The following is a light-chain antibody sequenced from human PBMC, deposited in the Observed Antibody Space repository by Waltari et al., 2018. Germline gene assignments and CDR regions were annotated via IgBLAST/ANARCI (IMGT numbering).Light chain of an antibody. Sequence: ASQSVSAELAWYQQKPGHASRLLIYGSSTRATGVPDRFSGRGSGTDFSLTISSVEPEDFAVYYCQHTTDWPPAFTFGPGTRVDLK. CDR2: GSS. CDR3: QHTTDWPPAFT. CDR1: QSVSAE. V-gene: IGKV3-11*01. J-gene: IGKJ3*01.